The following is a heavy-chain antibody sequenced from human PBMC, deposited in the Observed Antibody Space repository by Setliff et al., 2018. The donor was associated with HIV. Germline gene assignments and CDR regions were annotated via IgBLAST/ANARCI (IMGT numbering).Heavy chain of an antibody. D-gene: IGHD3-10*01. V-gene: IGHV4-34*01. CDR3: ARYDYGSGTYNWFDP. CDR1: GGSFSGYY. CDR2: INHSGST. Sequence: ETLSLTCAVYGGSFSGYYWSWIRQPPGKGLEWIGEINHSGSTNYNPSLKSRVTISVDTSKNQFSLKLSSVTAADTAVYYCARYDYGSGTYNWFDPWGQGTLVTVSS. J-gene: IGHJ5*02.